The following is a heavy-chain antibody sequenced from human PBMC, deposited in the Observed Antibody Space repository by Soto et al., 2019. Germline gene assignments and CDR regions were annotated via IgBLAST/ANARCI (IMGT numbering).Heavy chain of an antibody. D-gene: IGHD6-6*01. V-gene: IGHV3-7*03. CDR2: IKQDGSEE. CDR1: GFSFSSHW. Sequence: EVQLVQSGGGLVQPGGSLRLSCAASGFSFSSHWMNWVRQAPGKGLEWVANIKQDGSEENYVDSVKGRFTISRDNARNSLYLQMDSLRVEDTAMYYCAGRPGWGQGTLVTVSS. CDR3: AGRPG. J-gene: IGHJ4*02.